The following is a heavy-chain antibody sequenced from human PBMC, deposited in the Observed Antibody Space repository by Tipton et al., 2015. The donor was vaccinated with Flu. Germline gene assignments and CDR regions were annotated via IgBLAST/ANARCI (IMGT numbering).Heavy chain of an antibody. CDR3: AGPARSYYDRSGYFSTYYFGY. CDR1: GGTFSSYA. J-gene: IGHJ4*02. Sequence: QLVQSGAEVKKPGSSVKVSCKASGGTFSSYAISWVRQAPGQGLEWMGGIIPIFGTANYAQKFQGRVTITADESTSTAYMELSSLRSEDTAVYYCAGPARSYYDRSGYFSTYYFGYWGQGTLVTVSS. CDR2: IIPIFGTA. D-gene: IGHD3-22*01. V-gene: IGHV1-69*01.